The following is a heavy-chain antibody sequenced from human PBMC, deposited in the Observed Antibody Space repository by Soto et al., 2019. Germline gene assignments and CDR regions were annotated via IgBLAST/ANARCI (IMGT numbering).Heavy chain of an antibody. CDR2: IIPIFGTA. Sequence: SVKVSCKASGGTFSSYAISWVRQAPGQGLEWMGGIIPIFGTANYAQKFQGRVTIAADESTSTAYMGLSSLRSEDTAVYYCARERDALVVVPAAIPGYYYGMDVWGQGTTVTVSS. J-gene: IGHJ6*02. CDR1: GGTFSSYA. CDR3: ARERDALVVVPAAIPGYYYGMDV. V-gene: IGHV1-69*13. D-gene: IGHD2-2*02.